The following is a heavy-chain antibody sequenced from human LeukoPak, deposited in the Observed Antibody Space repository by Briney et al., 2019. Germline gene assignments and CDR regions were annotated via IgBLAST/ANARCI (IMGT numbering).Heavy chain of an antibody. CDR2: ITSSGATK. V-gene: IGHV3-48*03. Sequence: GGSLRLSCAVSGFTFSDYEMTWVRQAPGKGLEWISFITSSGATKYYADSVRGRFAISRDNANNSLYRLVDSLRADDTAVYFCARILGNNYYYYYMDVWGKGTTVTVSS. CDR1: GFTFSDYE. J-gene: IGHJ6*03. CDR3: ARILGNNYYYYYMDV.